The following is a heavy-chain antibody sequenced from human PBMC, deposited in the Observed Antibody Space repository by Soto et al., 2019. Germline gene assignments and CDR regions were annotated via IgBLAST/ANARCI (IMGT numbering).Heavy chain of an antibody. CDR2: SWHDGRHL. V-gene: IGHV3-33*01. D-gene: IGHD1-26*01. CDR1: GFTLDTYG. Sequence: QEQLVESGGGMVQPGGSLRLSCAVSGFTLDTYGMHWVRQAAGQGLEWVAVSWHDGRHLDYADSVRGRFTVFRDDSKNTLFLEMNGLRGDDTAVYYCARDWGACTPGKCYSHGFDLWGQGTLVTVSS. CDR3: ARDWGACTPGKCYSHGFDL. J-gene: IGHJ3*01.